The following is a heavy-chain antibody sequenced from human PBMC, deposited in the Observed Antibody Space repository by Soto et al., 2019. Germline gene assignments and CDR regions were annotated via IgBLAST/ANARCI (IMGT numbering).Heavy chain of an antibody. Sequence: SETLSLTCTVSGDFISYYSWAWIRQSAGKGLEWIGRVYSTGTIFYNPSLKSRATMSVDTSKNQFSLKLTSVNAADTAVYYCARDVFGRNTRAFDPWGQGTLVTVSS. V-gene: IGHV4-4*07. J-gene: IGHJ5*02. CDR2: VYSTGTI. CDR1: GDFISYYS. D-gene: IGHD3-10*01. CDR3: ARDVFGRNTRAFDP.